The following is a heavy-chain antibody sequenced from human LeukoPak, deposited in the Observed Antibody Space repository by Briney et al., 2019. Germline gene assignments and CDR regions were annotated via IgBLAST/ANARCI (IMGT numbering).Heavy chain of an antibody. J-gene: IGHJ4*02. V-gene: IGHV4-39*01. Sequence: SETLSLTCTVSGGSISTTGYYWPGIGEPPEKGVEGFGSVFYSGSTYYNPSLKSRVTISVDASKNQFSLKLSSVTAADTAVYYCARCPSYYYDSSGFPEYWGQGTLVTVSS. CDR3: ARCPSYYYDSSGFPEY. D-gene: IGHD3-22*01. CDR1: GGSISTTGYY. CDR2: VFYSGST.